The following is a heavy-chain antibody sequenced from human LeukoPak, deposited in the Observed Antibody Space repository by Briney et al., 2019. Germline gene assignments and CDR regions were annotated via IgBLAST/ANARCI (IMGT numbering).Heavy chain of an antibody. CDR3: ARGIAAAGTQGTIDY. V-gene: IGHV3-30-3*01. CDR1: GFTFSDFW. D-gene: IGHD6-13*01. Sequence: GGSLRLSCAASGFTFSDFWMHWVRQAPGKGLEWVAVISYDGSKKYYAAFVKGRFTISRDNSKNTLYLQMNSLRPEDTAFYYCARGIAAAGTQGTIDYWGQGTLVTVSS. J-gene: IGHJ4*02. CDR2: ISYDGSKK.